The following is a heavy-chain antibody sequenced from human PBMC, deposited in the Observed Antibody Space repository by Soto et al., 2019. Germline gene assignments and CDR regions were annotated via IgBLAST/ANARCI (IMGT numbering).Heavy chain of an antibody. D-gene: IGHD4-4*01. CDR2: IWYDGSNK. J-gene: IGHJ4*02. CDR1: GFTFSSYG. Sequence: QVQLVESGGGVVQPGRSLRLSCAASGFTFSSYGMHWVRQAPGKGLEWVAVIWYDGSNKYYADSVKGRFTISRDNSKNTLYLQMNSLRAEDTAVYYCARDNAQDYSIYFFDYWGQGTLVTVSS. V-gene: IGHV3-33*01. CDR3: ARDNAQDYSIYFFDY.